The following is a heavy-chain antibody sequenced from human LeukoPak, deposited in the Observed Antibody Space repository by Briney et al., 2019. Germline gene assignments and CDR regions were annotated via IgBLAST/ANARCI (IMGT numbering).Heavy chain of an antibody. V-gene: IGHV1-2*02. Sequence: GASVKVSCKASVYTFTDYFIHWVRQAPGPGLEWMGWINPNSGATNYAQNFQGRVTMTRDTSITTAYMDLSSLRSDDTAGYYCVRDPIHNSSPSAPGTDGFDPWGQGTLVTVSS. J-gene: IGHJ5*02. CDR2: INPNSGAT. CDR3: VRDPIHNSSPSAPGTDGFDP. D-gene: IGHD6-13*01. CDR1: VYTFTDYF.